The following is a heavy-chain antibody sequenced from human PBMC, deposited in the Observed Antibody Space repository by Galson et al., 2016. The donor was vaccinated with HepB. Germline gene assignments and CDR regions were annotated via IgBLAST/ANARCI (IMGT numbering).Heavy chain of an antibody. CDR2: IYYSGTT. CDR1: GVSTKSYY. D-gene: IGHD6-13*01. J-gene: IGHJ5*02. CDR3: ARESSSWYQNWFDP. V-gene: IGHV4-59*12. Sequence: SETLSLTCTVSGVSTKSYYWSWIRQPPGKGLEWIGDIYYSGTTNYNPSLRSRVTMSVDTSKNQFSLNLRSVTAADRAVYYCARESSSWYQNWFDPWGQGTLVTVSS.